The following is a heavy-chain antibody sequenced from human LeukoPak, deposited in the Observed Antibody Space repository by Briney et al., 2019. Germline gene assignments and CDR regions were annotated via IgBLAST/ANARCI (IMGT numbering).Heavy chain of an antibody. CDR2: IKSDGSIT. Sequence: GGSLRLSCAASGFSFSSYWMHWVRQAPGKGLVWVSRIKSDGSITIYADSVKGRFTISRDNAKNTLYLQMDSLRVEDSAVYYCARDLSSSISCYSYWGQGTLVTVSS. J-gene: IGHJ4*02. CDR1: GFSFSSYW. D-gene: IGHD2-2*01. V-gene: IGHV3-74*01. CDR3: ARDLSSSISCYSY.